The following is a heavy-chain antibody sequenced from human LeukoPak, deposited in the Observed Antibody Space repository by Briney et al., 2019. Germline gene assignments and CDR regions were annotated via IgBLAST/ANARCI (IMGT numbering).Heavy chain of an antibody. V-gene: IGHV4-39*07. CDR2: IYYSGST. J-gene: IGHJ4*02. Sequence: GSLRLSCAVSGFSVSTHFMTWVRQAPGKGLEWIGSIYYSGSTYYNPSLKSRVTISVDTSKNQFSLKLSSVTAADTAVYYCASLGITMIVVDMNLDYWGQGTLVTVSS. CDR1: GFSVSTHF. CDR3: ASLGITMIVVDMNLDY. D-gene: IGHD3-22*01.